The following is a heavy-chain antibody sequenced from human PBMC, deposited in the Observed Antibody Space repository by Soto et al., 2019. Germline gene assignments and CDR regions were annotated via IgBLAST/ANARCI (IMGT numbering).Heavy chain of an antibody. D-gene: IGHD5-12*01. J-gene: IGHJ4*02. CDR3: ARVERGGYGLFDY. V-gene: IGHV3-13*01. CDR2: IGTAGDT. CDR1: GFTFSSYD. Sequence: EVQLVESGGGLVQPGGSLRLSCAASGFTFSSYDMHWVRQATGKGLEWVSAIGTAGDTYYPGSVKGRFTISRENAKNSLYLQMNSLRAEDTAVYYCARVERGGYGLFDYWGQGTLVTVSS.